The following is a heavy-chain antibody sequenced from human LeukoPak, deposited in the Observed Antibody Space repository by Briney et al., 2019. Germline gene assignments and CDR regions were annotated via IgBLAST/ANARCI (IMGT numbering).Heavy chain of an antibody. CDR3: ARSNRGVIQLPDY. Sequence: PGGSLRLSCAASGFTFINAWMSWIRQAPGKGLEWVSYISSTSSYTNYADSVKGRFTISRDNAKNSLYLQMNSLRAEDTAVYYCARSNRGVIQLPDYWGQGTLVTVSS. V-gene: IGHV3-11*03. CDR2: ISSTSSYT. CDR1: GFTFINAW. D-gene: IGHD5-18*01. J-gene: IGHJ4*02.